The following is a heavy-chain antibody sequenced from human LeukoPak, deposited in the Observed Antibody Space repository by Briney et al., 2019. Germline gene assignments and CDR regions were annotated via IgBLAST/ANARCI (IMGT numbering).Heavy chain of an antibody. CDR2: INPSGGST. CDR1: GYTFTSYY. Sequence: ASVKVSCEASGYTFTSYYMHWVRQAPGHGLEWMGIINPSGGSTSYAQKFQGRVTMTRDTSTSTVYMELSSLRSEDTAVYYCARRVGGVRPFDYWGQGTLVTVSS. CDR3: ARRVGGVRPFDY. J-gene: IGHJ4*02. V-gene: IGHV1-46*03. D-gene: IGHD2-15*01.